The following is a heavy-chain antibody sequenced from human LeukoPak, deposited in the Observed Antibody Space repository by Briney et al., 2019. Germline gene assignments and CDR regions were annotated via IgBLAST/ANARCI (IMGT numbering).Heavy chain of an antibody. J-gene: IGHJ1*01. CDR1: GFSLSTRGVA. D-gene: IGHD6-13*01. Sequence: KMSGPTLVNPTQTLTLSCSFSGFSLSTRGVAVGWIRQPPGKALEWLALIYWDGDKRYSPSLRSRLTITKDTSKNQVVLTMTNVDPVDTATYYCAHLIAAADAEYFQHWGQGTLVTVSS. CDR3: AHLIAAADAEYFQH. V-gene: IGHV2-5*02. CDR2: IYWDGDK.